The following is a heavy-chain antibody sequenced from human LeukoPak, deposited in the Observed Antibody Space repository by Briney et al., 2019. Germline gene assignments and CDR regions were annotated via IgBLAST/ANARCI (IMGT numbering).Heavy chain of an antibody. CDR2: ISGSGGST. V-gene: IGHV3-23*01. CDR1: GFTFGSYA. J-gene: IGHJ1*01. D-gene: IGHD2-15*01. CDR3: AKMTDPYCSGGSCYPGYFQQ. Sequence: GGSLRLSCAASGFTFGSYAMSWVRQAPGKGLEWVSAISGSGGSTYYADSVKGRFTITRENSKNTLHLQMNSLRAEDTAVYYCAKMTDPYCSGGSCYPGYFQQWGQGTLVTVSS.